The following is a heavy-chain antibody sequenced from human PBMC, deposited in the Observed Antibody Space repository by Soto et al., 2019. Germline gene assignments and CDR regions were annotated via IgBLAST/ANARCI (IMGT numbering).Heavy chain of an antibody. J-gene: IGHJ4*02. D-gene: IGHD2-21*02. V-gene: IGHV1-69*06. CDR3: ARILVRGVTDTLGY. CDR1: GGTFSSYA. CDR2: IIPIFGTA. Sequence: SVKVSCKASGGTFSSYAISWVRQAPGQGLEWMGGIIPIFGTANYAQKFQGRVTITADKSTSTAYMELSSLRSEDTAVYYCARILVRGVTDTLGYWGQGTLVTVYS.